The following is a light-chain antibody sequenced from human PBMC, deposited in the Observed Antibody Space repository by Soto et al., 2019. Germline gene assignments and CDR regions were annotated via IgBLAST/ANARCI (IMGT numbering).Light chain of an antibody. J-gene: IGLJ2*01. CDR2: SNN. V-gene: IGLV1-44*01. Sequence: QLVLTQPPSASGTPGQRVTISCSGSSSNIGSNPVSWYQQLPGTAPKLVIYSNNRRPSGVPDRFSASKSGTSASLAISGLQSEDEADYYCTAWDDSLNGPVVFGGGTKVTVL. CDR1: SSNIGSNP. CDR3: TAWDDSLNGPVV.